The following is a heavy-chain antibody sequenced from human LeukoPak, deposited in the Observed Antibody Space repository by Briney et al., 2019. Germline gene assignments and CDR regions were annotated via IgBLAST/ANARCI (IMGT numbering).Heavy chain of an antibody. CDR3: ARDARGYGINYYYYYGMDV. D-gene: IGHD5-18*01. CDR2: ISSSGSTI. V-gene: IGHV3-48*03. Sequence: GGSLRLSCAASGFTFSSYEMNWVRQAPGKGVEWVSYISSSGSTIYYADSVKGRFTISRDNANNSLYLQMNSLRAEDTAVYYCARDARGYGINYYYYYGMDVRGQGTTVTVSS. CDR1: GFTFSSYE. J-gene: IGHJ6*02.